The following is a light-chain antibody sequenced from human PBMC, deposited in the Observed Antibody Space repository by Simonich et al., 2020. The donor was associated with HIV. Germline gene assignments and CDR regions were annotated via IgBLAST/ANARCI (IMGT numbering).Light chain of an antibody. V-gene: IGLV2-23*01. CDR1: SSDVGSYNL. Sequence: QSPLTQPASVSGSPGQSITISCTGTSSDVGSYNLVSWYQQHPGKAPKLMIYEGSKRPSGISNRFSRSKSGYTASLTISGLQAEDEADYYCCSYAGSSTVVFGGGTKLTVL. J-gene: IGLJ2*01. CDR2: EGS. CDR3: CSYAGSSTVV.